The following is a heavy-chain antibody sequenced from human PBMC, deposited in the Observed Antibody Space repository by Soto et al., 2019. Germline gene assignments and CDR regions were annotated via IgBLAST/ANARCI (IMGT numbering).Heavy chain of an antibody. V-gene: IGHV3-23*01. CDR2: ISGSGGST. J-gene: IGHJ4*02. D-gene: IGHD2-2*01. CDR1: GFTFSTYA. Sequence: GGSLRLSCAASGFTFSTYAMSWVRQAPGKGLGWVSAISGSGGSTYYADSVKGRFTISRDNSKNTLYLQMNSLRAEDTAVYYCAHGAIPAAPKGNYFDYWGQGTLVTVSS. CDR3: AHGAIPAAPKGNYFDY.